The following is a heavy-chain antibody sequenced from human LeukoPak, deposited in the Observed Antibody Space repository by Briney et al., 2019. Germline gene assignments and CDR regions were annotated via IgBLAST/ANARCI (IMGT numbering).Heavy chain of an antibody. CDR2: FDPEDGET. J-gene: IGHJ4*02. CDR3: ATERHIAAAGNFDY. CDR1: GYTFTSYG. V-gene: IGHV1-24*01. Sequence: ASVKVSCKASGYTFTSYGISWVRQAPGKGLEWMGGFDPEDGETIYAQKFQGRVTMTEDTSTDTAYMELSSLRSEDTAVYYCATERHIAAAGNFDYWGQGTLVTVSS. D-gene: IGHD6-13*01.